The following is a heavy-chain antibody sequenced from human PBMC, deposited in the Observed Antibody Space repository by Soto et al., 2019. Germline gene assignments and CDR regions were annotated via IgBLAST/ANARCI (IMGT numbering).Heavy chain of an antibody. CDR2: IGTAGDT. Sequence: GGSLRLSCAASGFTFSSYDMHWVRQATGKGLEWVSAIGTAGDTYYPGSVKGRFTISRENAKNSLYLQMNSLRAEDTAVYYCARDYLVVAGINGVDYYYGMDVWGQGTTVTVSS. J-gene: IGHJ6*02. V-gene: IGHV3-13*01. CDR3: ARDYLVVAGINGVDYYYGMDV. D-gene: IGHD6-19*01. CDR1: GFTFSSYD.